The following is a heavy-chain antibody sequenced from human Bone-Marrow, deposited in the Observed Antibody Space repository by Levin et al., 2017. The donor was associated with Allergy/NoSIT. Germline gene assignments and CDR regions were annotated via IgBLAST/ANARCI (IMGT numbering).Heavy chain of an antibody. Sequence: GGSLRLSCKVSGYSFTGYWIGWVRQMPGKGLEWMGIIYPDDSDIRYSPSFHGQVTISVDRSISTAYLQWSSLEASDTAMYYCARSWSSSPSGAFDNWGQGTMVAVSS. V-gene: IGHV5-51*01. CDR2: IYPDDSDI. J-gene: IGHJ3*02. CDR1: GYSFTGYW. D-gene: IGHD6-13*01. CDR3: ARSWSSSPSGAFDN.